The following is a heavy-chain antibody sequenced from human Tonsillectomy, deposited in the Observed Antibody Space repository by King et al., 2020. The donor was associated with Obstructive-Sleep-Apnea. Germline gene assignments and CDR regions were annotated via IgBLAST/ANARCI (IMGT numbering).Heavy chain of an antibody. D-gene: IGHD4-17*01. V-gene: IGHV3-30-3*01. J-gene: IGHJ3*02. CDR2: ISYDGSNK. Sequence: VQLGESGGGVVQPGRSLRLSCAASGFTFSSYAMHWVRQAPGKGLEGGAVISYDGSNKYYADSGKGRFTISRENSKNTLYLQMNSLRAEDTAVYYCASLVGDYAFDIWGQGTMVTVSS. CDR3: ASLVGDYAFDI. CDR1: GFTFSSYA.